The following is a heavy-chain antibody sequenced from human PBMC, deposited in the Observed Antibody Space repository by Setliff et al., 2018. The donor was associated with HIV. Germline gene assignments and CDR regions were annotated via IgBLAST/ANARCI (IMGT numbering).Heavy chain of an antibody. D-gene: IGHD3-3*01. CDR2: INHSGST. J-gene: IGHJ4*02. CDR1: GGSFSGYY. Sequence: SETLSLTCAVYGGSFSGYYWSWVRQPPGKGLEWIGEINHSGSTNYSPSLKSRVTISVDSSKNQFSLKLTSVTAADTAVYYCARFKYYNLWSGPGNYFDYWGQGTLVTVSS. V-gene: IGHV4-34*01. CDR3: ARFKYYNLWSGPGNYFDY.